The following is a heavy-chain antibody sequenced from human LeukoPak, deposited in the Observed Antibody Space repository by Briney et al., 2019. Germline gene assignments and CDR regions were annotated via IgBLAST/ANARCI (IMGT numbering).Heavy chain of an antibody. V-gene: IGHV4-59*01. J-gene: IGHJ6*02. CDR1: GGSISSYY. Sequence: PETLSLTCTVSGGSISSYYWSWIRQPPGKGLEWIGYIYYSRSTNYNPSLKSRVTISVDTSKNQFPLKLSSVTAADTAVYYCARTAVDFWSGYSYYYYYGMDVWGQGTTVTVSS. D-gene: IGHD3-3*01. CDR2: IYYSRST. CDR3: ARTAVDFWSGYSYYYYYGMDV.